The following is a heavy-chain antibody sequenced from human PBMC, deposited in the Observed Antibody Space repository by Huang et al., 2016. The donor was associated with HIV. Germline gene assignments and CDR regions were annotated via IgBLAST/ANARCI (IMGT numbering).Heavy chain of an antibody. CDR1: GFKFSSYW. V-gene: IGHV3-74*01. D-gene: IGHD2-15*01. CDR3: ARAGGFEI. CDR2: IKIDGRTT. Sequence: EEHLVESGGGLVQPGGSLRLSCESSGFKFSSYWMQWVRQATGKGLMWVSRIKIDGRTTDYADSVKGRFTITRDNAKNTLYLQMSSLTAEDTDIYYCARAGGFEIWGQGTVVTVSS. J-gene: IGHJ3*02.